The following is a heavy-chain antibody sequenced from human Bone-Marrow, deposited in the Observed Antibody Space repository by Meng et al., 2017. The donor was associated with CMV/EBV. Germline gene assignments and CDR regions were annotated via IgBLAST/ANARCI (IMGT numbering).Heavy chain of an antibody. J-gene: IGHJ4*02. V-gene: IGHV3-66*02. CDR2: IYSGGST. D-gene: IGHD3-3*01. CDR1: GFTFSSYA. CDR3: AREVYDFWSGLRYFDY. Sequence: GESLKISCAASGFTFSSYAMSWVRQAPGKGLEWVSVIYSGGSTYYADSVKGRFTISRDNSKNTLYLQMNSLRPEDTAVYYCAREVYDFWSGLRYFDYWGQGTLVTFSS.